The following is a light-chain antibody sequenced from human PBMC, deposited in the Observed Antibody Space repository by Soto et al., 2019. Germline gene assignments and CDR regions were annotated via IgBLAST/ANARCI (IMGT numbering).Light chain of an antibody. CDR3: QQYGSSPRT. Sequence: EIVLTQSPGTLSLSPGERATLSCRASQSVTSPFLARYQQKPGQPPRLLIYSTSGRATGIPDRFSGSGSGTDFTLTISSLEPEDSAVYYCQQYGSSPRTFGQGTKVEV. J-gene: IGKJ1*01. CDR1: QSVTSPF. V-gene: IGKV3-20*01. CDR2: STS.